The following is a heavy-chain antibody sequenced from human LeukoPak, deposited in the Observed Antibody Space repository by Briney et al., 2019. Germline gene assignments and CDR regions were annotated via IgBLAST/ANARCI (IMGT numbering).Heavy chain of an antibody. D-gene: IGHD3-10*01. CDR2: ISYDGSNK. Sequence: GGSLRLSCAASGFTFSSYSMNWVRQAPGKGLEWVAVISYDGSNKYYADSVKGRFTISRDNSKNTLYLQMNSLRAEDTAVYYCARDPYGSGSYDAFDIWGQGTMVTVSS. V-gene: IGHV3-30*03. CDR3: ARDPYGSGSYDAFDI. CDR1: GFTFSSYS. J-gene: IGHJ3*02.